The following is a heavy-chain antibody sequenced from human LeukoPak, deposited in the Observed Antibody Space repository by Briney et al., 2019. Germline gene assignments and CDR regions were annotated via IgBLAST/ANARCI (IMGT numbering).Heavy chain of an antibody. D-gene: IGHD6-19*01. J-gene: IGHJ4*02. CDR2: ISSSSSYI. V-gene: IGHV3-21*01. CDR1: GFTFSSYA. Sequence: GGSLRLSCAASGFTFSSYALSWVRQAPGKGLEWVSSISSSSSYIYYADSVKGRFTISRDNAKNSLYLQMNSLRAEDTAVYYCARGRAGTDWGQGTLVTVSS. CDR3: ARGRAGTD.